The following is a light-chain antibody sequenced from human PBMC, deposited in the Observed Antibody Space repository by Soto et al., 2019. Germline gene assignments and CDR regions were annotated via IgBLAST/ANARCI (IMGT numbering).Light chain of an antibody. CDR1: QSVGSSY. CDR3: QHYGGSPRA. V-gene: IGKV3-20*01. J-gene: IGKJ1*01. CDR2: AAS. Sequence: EIVLTQSPGTLSLSPGEGATLSCRASQSVGSSYLAWYQQKPGQAPRLLIYAASSRATGVPDRFSGSGSGTDFTLAISRLEPDDFAVYYCQHYGGSPRAFGQGTKVEI.